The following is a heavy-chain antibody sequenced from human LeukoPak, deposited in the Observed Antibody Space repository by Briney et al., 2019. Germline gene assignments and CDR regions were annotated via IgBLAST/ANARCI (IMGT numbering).Heavy chain of an antibody. CDR2: IYYSGST. V-gene: IGHV4-39*01. CDR1: GGSISSSIYY. J-gene: IGHJ6*03. D-gene: IGHD3-10*01. CDR3: ARQGNYYGSGSYYNGYYYYMDV. Sequence: PSETLSLTCTVSGGSISSSIYYWGWICQPPGKGLEWIGSIYYSGSTYYTPSLKSRVTISVDTSKNQFSLKLSSVTAADTAVYYCARQGNYYGSGSYYNGYYYYMDVWGKGTTVTVSS.